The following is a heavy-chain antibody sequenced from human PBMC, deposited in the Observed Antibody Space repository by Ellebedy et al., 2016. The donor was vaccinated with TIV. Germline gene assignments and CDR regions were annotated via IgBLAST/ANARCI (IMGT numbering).Heavy chain of an antibody. D-gene: IGHD3-16*01. CDR3: AKDLRDHNGGVLDY. V-gene: IGHV3-23*01. CDR2: ISGSGGST. J-gene: IGHJ4*02. Sequence: GESLKISXAASGFTFSSYAMSWVRQAPGKVLEWVSAISGSGGSTYYADSVKGRVTISRDNSKNTLYLQMNSLRAEDTAVYYCAKDLRDHNGGVLDYWGQGTLVTVSS. CDR1: GFTFSSYA.